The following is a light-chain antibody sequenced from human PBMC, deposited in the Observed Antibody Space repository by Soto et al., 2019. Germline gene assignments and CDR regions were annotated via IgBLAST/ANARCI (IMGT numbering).Light chain of an antibody. CDR3: ATWDDSLSGPV. J-gene: IGLJ3*02. CDR1: SSNIGSNP. Sequence: QSVLTQPPSASGAPGQRVTISCSGSSSNIGSNPVNWYQQLPGTAPKLLIYTDNERPSGVPDRFSGSKSGTSASLAIGGLQSEDEADYYCATWDDSLSGPVFGGWTKLTVL. V-gene: IGLV1-44*01. CDR2: TDN.